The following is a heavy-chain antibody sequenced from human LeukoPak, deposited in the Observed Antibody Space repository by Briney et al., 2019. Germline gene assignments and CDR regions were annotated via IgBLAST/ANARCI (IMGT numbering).Heavy chain of an antibody. V-gene: IGHV3-15*05. CDR3: TTFPSGFDI. J-gene: IGHJ3*02. D-gene: IGHD3-3*01. CDR1: GFTFSNAW. CDR2: IKSKNDGGTT. Sequence: GGSLCLSCTASGFTFSNAWMSWVRQAPGKGLEWVGRIKSKNDGGTTDYAAPVKGRVTISRDDSKNTLYLQMNSLKTEDTAVYYCTTFPSGFDIWGQGTMVPFSS.